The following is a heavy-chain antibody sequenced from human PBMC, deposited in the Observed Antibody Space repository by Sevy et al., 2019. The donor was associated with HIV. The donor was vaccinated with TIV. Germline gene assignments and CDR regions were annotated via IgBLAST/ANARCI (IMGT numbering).Heavy chain of an antibody. V-gene: IGHV3-33*01. J-gene: IGHJ4*02. CDR2: IWYDGSNK. CDR3: AGESNAGAGIGDYFKY. Sequence: GGSLRLSCAASGFSFSGYGMHWVRQAPGKGLEWVAVIWYDGSNKEYADSVKGRFTISRDNSKNTLYLQMNSLRAEDTAVYYCAGESNAGAGIGDYFKYWGQGTLVTVSS. CDR1: GFSFSGYG. D-gene: IGHD3-10*01.